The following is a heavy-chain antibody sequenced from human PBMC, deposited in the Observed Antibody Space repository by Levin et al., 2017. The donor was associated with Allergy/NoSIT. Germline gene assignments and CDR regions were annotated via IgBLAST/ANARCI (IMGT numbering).Heavy chain of an antibody. CDR3: ARGGYGDYELDY. CDR1: GFTFSSYW. D-gene: IGHD4-17*01. CDR2: INSDGSST. V-gene: IGHV3-74*01. Sequence: GGSLRLSCAASGFTFSSYWMHWVRQAPGKGLVWVSRINSDGSSTSYADSVKGRFTISRDNAKNTLYLQMNSLRAEDTAVYYCARGGYGDYELDYWGQGTLVTVSS. J-gene: IGHJ4*02.